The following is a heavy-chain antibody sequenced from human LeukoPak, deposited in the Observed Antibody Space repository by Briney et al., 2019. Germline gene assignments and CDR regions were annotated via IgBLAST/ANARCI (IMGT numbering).Heavy chain of an antibody. CDR2: ISSSSSYI. V-gene: IGHV3-21*01. CDR1: GFTFGSYS. D-gene: IGHD2-2*02. Sequence: GGSLRLSCAASGFTFGSYSMNWVRQAPGKGLEWVSSISSSSSYIYYADSVKGRFTISRDNAKNSLYLQMNSLRAEDTAVYYCARDLVVPAAIPIDYWGQGTLVTVSS. J-gene: IGHJ4*02. CDR3: ARDLVVPAAIPIDY.